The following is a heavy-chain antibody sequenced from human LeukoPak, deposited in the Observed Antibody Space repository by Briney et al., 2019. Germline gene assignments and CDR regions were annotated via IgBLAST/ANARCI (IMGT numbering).Heavy chain of an antibody. D-gene: IGHD3-10*01. V-gene: IGHV4-39*01. J-gene: IGHJ5*02. Sequence: PSETLSLTCTVSGGSISSSSYYWGWIRQPPGTGLEWIGSIYYSGSTYYNPSLKSRVTISVDTSKNQFSLKLSSVTAADTAVYYCARLFTVLLWFGEISPNWFDPWGQGTLVTVSS. CDR1: GGSISSSSYY. CDR2: IYYSGST. CDR3: ARLFTVLLWFGEISPNWFDP.